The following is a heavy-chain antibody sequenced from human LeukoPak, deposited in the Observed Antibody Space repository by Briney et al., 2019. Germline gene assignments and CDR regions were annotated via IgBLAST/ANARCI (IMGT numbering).Heavy chain of an antibody. CDR1: GASMNTYY. CDR2: IYTRGDT. D-gene: IGHD3/OR15-3a*01. V-gene: IGHV4-4*07. Sequence: SETLSLTCTVSGASMNTYYRSWIRQPAGQGLEWIGRIYTRGDTNYDPSLKSRVTMSVDTSKNQFSLRLISVTAADTCVYYCARVRDRTSYFGDLDIWGHGTMVTVSS. CDR3: ARVRDRTSYFGDLDI. J-gene: IGHJ3*02.